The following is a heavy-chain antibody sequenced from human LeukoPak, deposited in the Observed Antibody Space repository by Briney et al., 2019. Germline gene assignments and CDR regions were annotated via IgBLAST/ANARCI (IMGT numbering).Heavy chain of an antibody. CDR3: AGDGDYGDYVFDFDY. CDR1: GFTFSSYE. V-gene: IGHV3-48*03. Sequence: PGGSLRLSCAASGFTFSSYEMNWVRQAPGKGLEWVSYLSSSGSTIYYADSVKGRFTISRDNAKNSLYLQMNSLRAEDTAVYYCAGDGDYGDYVFDFDYWGQGTLVTVSS. D-gene: IGHD4-17*01. CDR2: LSSSGSTI. J-gene: IGHJ4*02.